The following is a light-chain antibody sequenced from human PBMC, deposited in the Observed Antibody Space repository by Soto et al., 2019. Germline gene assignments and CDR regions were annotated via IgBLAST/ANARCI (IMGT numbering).Light chain of an antibody. CDR1: QSVSSN. Sequence: EIVMTHSPATLPVPPGERASLSCRASQSVSSNLAWYQQKPGQAPRLLIYGASTRATGIPARFSGSGSGTEFTLTISSLQSEDFAVYYCQQYNNWLWTFGQGTKVDI. V-gene: IGKV3-15*01. J-gene: IGKJ1*01. CDR3: QQYNNWLWT. CDR2: GAS.